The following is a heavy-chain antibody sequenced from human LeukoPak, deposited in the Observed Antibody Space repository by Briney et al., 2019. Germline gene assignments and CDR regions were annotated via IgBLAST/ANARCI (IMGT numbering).Heavy chain of an antibody. CDR2: TGTAGDT. CDR1: GFTVSTYD. D-gene: IGHD2-8*01. Sequence: GGSLRLSCAASGFTVSTYDFRWVRQTTGKGLEWVSATGTAGDTWYSGSVKGRFTISRENAKSSMYLQMNSLRVGDTAVYYCARQNRNGFDYWGQGTLVTVSS. CDR3: ARQNRNGFDY. V-gene: IGHV3-13*01. J-gene: IGHJ4*02.